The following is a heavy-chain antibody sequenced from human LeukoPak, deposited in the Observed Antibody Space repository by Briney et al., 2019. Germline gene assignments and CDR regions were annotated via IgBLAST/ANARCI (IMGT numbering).Heavy chain of an antibody. CDR2: ISYDGSNK. V-gene: IGHV3-30*18. Sequence: GGSLRLSCAASGFTFSSYGMHWVRQAPGKGLEWVAVISYDGSNKYYADSVKGRFTISRDNSKNTLYLQMNSLRAEDTAVYYCAKDIFYYYDSSGYQFDYWGQGTLVTVSS. J-gene: IGHJ4*02. CDR1: GFTFSSYG. CDR3: AKDIFYYYDSSGYQFDY. D-gene: IGHD3-22*01.